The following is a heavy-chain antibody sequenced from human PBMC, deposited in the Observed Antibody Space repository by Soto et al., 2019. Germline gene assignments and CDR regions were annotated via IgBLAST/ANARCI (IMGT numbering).Heavy chain of an antibody. J-gene: IGHJ3*02. CDR2: ISGSGGST. V-gene: IGHV3-23*01. Sequence: GGSLRLSCAASGFTFSSYAMSWVRQAPGKGLEWVSAISGSGGSTYYADSVKGRFTISRDNSKNTLYLQMNSLRAEDTAVYYCAKAGSNRGWEWLLPTFGDDAFDIWGQGTMVTVSS. CDR1: GFTFSSYA. D-gene: IGHD3-3*01. CDR3: AKAGSNRGWEWLLPTFGDDAFDI.